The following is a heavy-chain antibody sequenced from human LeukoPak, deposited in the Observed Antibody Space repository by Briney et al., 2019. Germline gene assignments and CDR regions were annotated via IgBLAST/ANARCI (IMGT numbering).Heavy chain of an antibody. V-gene: IGHV1-2*02. D-gene: IGHD6-6*01. J-gene: IGHJ6*02. CDR2: TNPNSGGT. CDR3: ASKSSSSWDYYYGMDV. CDR1: GYTFTGYY. Sequence: ASVKVSCKASGYTFTGYYMHWVRQAPGQGLEWMGWTNPNSGGTNYAQKFQGRVTMTRDTSISTAYMELSRLRSDDTAVYYCASKSSSSWDYYYGMDVWGQGTTVTVSS.